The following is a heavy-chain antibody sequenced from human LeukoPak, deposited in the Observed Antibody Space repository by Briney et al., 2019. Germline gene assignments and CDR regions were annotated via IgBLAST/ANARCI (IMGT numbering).Heavy chain of an antibody. Sequence: GGSLRLSCAAPSRSSTAYGMHWVPRAPGKGLEWVAFIWFDGSNKYYADSVKGRFTISRDNSKNTMYMQMNSLRLEDTAVIYCGKECGGGCSDDYWGQGTLVTVSS. CDR1: SRSSTAYG. V-gene: IGHV3-30*02. J-gene: IGHJ4*02. D-gene: IGHD2-21*02. CDR2: IWFDGSNK. CDR3: GKECGGGCSDDY.